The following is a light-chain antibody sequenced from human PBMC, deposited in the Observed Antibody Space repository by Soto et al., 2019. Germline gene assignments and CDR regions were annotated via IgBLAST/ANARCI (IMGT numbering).Light chain of an antibody. CDR3: QQRANWPLT. V-gene: IGKV3-11*01. CDR1: QSVINY. J-gene: IGKJ4*01. CDR2: DTS. Sequence: EIVLTQSPATLSLSPGERATLSCRASQSVINYLAWYQQKPGQAPGLLIYDTSNRATGIPARFSGSGSGTDFTLIISSLEPEDFAVYYCQQRANWPLTFGGGTKVEIK.